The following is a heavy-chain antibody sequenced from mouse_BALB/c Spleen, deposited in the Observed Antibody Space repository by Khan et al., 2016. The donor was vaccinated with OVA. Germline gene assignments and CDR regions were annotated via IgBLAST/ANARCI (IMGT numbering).Heavy chain of an antibody. CDR2: ISYSGNT. Sequence: EVQLQESGPGLVKPSQSLSLTCTVTGYSITSDYAWNWIRQFPGNKLEWMGYISYSGNTNYNPSLKSRISITRDTSQNQFFLQWNSVTTEDTATYYCARVYGGDFDYWGQGTTLTVSS. CDR3: ARVYGGDFDY. CDR1: GYSITSDYA. V-gene: IGHV3-2*02. J-gene: IGHJ2*01. D-gene: IGHD2-10*02.